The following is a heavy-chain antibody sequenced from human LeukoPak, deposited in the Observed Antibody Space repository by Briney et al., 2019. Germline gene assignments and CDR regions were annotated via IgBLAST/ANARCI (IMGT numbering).Heavy chain of an antibody. CDR3: ARVPTNWYFDL. V-gene: IGHV4-38-2*02. D-gene: IGHD1-14*01. J-gene: IGHJ2*01. CDR1: GYSISSGYY. Sequence: SETLSLTCTVSGYSISSGYYWGWIRQPPGWGLEWIGSIYHSGSTYYNPSLKSRVTISVDTSKNQFSLKLSSVTAADTAVYYCARVPTNWYFDLWGRGTLVTVSS. CDR2: IYHSGST.